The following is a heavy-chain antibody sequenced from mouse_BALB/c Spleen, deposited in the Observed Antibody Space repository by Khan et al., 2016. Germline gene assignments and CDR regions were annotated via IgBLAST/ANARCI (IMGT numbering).Heavy chain of an antibody. Sequence: QVQLKESGPGLVQPSQSLSITCTVSGFSLTSYGVHWVRQSPGKGLEWLGVIWSGGSTDYNAAFISRLSISKDNSKSQVFFKMNSLQANDSAIDYCARNGGGDYFDYWGQGTTLTVAS. CDR1: GFSLTSYG. CDR2: IWSGGST. V-gene: IGHV2-2*02. D-gene: IGHD1-1*02. CDR3: ARNGGGDYFDY. J-gene: IGHJ2*01.